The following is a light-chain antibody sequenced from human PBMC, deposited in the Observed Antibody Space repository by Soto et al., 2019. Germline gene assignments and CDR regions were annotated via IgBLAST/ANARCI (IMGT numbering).Light chain of an antibody. CDR3: QQYSYYRT. CDR2: DAS. J-gene: IGKJ1*01. Sequence: DIQMTQSPSILSVSVGDRVTITCRASQGISNSLAWYQQRPGTAPKLLIYDASTLENGVPSRFSGSGSGTEFTLTISSLQPDDSATYYCQQYSYYRTFGQGTKVDIK. CDR1: QGISNS. V-gene: IGKV1-5*01.